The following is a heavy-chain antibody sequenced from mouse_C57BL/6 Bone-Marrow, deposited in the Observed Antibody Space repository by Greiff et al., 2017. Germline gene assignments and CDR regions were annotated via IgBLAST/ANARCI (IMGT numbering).Heavy chain of an antibody. CDR2: IDPSDSYT. V-gene: IGHV1-50*01. Sequence: QVQLQQPGAELVKPGASVKLSCKASGYTFTSYWMQWVKQRPGQGLEWIGEIDPSDSYTNYNQKFKGKATLTVDTSSSTAYMQLSSLTSEDSAVYDCASYGGYYFDYWGQGTTLTGSS. CDR3: ASYGGYYFDY. CDR1: GYTFTSYW. J-gene: IGHJ2*01. D-gene: IGHD1-2*01.